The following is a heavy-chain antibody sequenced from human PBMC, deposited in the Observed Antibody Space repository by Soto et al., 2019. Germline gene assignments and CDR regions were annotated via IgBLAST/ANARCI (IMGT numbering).Heavy chain of an antibody. Sequence: QVQLVQSGAEVKKPGASVKVSCKASGYTFTSYDINWVRQATGQGLEWMGWMNPNSGNTGYAQKFQGRVHMTSNTSISTAYMELSSLRSEDTAVYYCARGVYCSSTSCYGGYFDYWGQGTLVTVSS. CDR3: ARGVYCSSTSCYGGYFDY. D-gene: IGHD2-2*01. V-gene: IGHV1-8*01. J-gene: IGHJ4*02. CDR2: MNPNSGNT. CDR1: GYTFTSYD.